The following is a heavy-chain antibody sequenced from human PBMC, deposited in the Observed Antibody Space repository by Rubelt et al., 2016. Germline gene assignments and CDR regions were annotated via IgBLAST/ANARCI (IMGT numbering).Heavy chain of an antibody. CDR3: AHRRVWYSSGWRAEPFDH. CDR2: IYWDDDK. V-gene: IGHV2-5*02. Sequence: QITLKESGPTLVRPTQTLTLTCTFSGFSLSTSGVGVGWIRQPPGKALEWLALIYWDDDKRYSPSLKSRLTITKDTSKNQGVPTMTNLDPVDTATYYCAHRRVWYSSGWRAEPFDHWGQGTLVTVSS. D-gene: IGHD6-19*01. J-gene: IGHJ4*02. CDR1: GFSLSTSGVG.